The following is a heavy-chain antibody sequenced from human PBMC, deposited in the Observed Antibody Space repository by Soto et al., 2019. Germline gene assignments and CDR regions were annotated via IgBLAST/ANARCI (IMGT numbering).Heavy chain of an antibody. Sequence: ASVKVSCKAPGYTFTGYYMHWVRQAPGQGLEWMGWINPNSGGTNYAQKFQGRVTMTRDTSISTAYMELSRLRSDDTAVYYCARAVAGPDHYFDYWGQGTLVTVSS. D-gene: IGHD6-19*01. CDR2: INPNSGGT. CDR3: ARAVAGPDHYFDY. J-gene: IGHJ4*02. CDR1: GYTFTGYY. V-gene: IGHV1-2*02.